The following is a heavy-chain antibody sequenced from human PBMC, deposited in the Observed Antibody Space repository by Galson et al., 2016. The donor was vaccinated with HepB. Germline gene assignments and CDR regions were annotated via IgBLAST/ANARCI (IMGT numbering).Heavy chain of an antibody. CDR1: GFDFNTFA. J-gene: IGHJ5*02. CDR3: ARDGLPVTAVNINWFDP. D-gene: IGHD2-21*02. CDR2: SSFDGSED. V-gene: IGHV3-30*04. Sequence: SLRLSCAASGFDFNTFAMHWVRQAPGKGLEWLAVSSFDGSEDYYADSVKGRFTISRDNSKNTVSLQMRSLRVEDTGVYYCARDGLPVTAVNINWFDPWGQGTLVTVSS.